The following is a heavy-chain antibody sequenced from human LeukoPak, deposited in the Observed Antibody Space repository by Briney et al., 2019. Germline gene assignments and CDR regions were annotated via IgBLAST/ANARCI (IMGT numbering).Heavy chain of an antibody. CDR1: GGSISSGSYY. J-gene: IGHJ4*02. CDR2: IYTSGST. V-gene: IGHV4-61*02. D-gene: IGHD3-22*01. Sequence: TLSLTCTVSGGSISSGSYYWSWIRQPAGKGLEWIGRIYTSGSTNYNPPLKSRVTISVDTSKNQFSLKLSSVTAADTAVYYCARVSYDSSGYYGDYWGQGTLVTVSS. CDR3: ARVSYDSSGYYGDY.